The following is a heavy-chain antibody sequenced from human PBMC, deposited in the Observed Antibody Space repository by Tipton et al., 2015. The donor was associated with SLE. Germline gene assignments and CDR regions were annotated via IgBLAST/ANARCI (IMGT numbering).Heavy chain of an antibody. Sequence: RSLRLSCTASGFTFGDYALTWVRQAPGKGLEWVGLIRSKADGGTTDYAASVKGRFSISRDDSESIAYLQVNSLKTEDPAVYYCARDRIPYYSNFYFDFWGQGSLVTVSS. D-gene: IGHD4-11*01. J-gene: IGHJ4*02. CDR1: GFTFGDYA. CDR3: ARDRIPYYSNFYFDF. V-gene: IGHV3-49*04. CDR2: IRSKADGGTT.